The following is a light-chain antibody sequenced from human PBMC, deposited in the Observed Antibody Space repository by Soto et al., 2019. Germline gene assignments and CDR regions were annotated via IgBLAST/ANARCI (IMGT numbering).Light chain of an antibody. Sequence: QAVVTQPASVSGSPGQSITISCTGTSSDVGNYNLVSWYQQHPGKAPKLIIYEVSKWPSGVSNRFSGSKSGNTASLTISGLQAEDEADYSCCSYAGSSTYVFGTGTKLTVL. CDR2: EVS. CDR1: SSDVGNYNL. J-gene: IGLJ1*01. CDR3: CSYAGSSTYV. V-gene: IGLV2-23*02.